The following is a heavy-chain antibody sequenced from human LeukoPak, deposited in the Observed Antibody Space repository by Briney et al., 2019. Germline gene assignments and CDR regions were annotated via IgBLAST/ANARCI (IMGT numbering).Heavy chain of an antibody. CDR2: MYYSGST. D-gene: IGHD2-2*02. Sequence: LSGTLARNCTLQSEYSSSGDECRCWSRQPPGKRLEWIGSMYYSGSTYYNPSLKSRVTISVDTSKNQFSLKLSSVTAADTALYYCARQLPYCSTTSCYIGGLWAFDIWGQGTMVTVSS. J-gene: IGHJ3*02. V-gene: IGHV4-39*01. CDR3: ARQLPYCSTTSCYIGGLWAFDI. CDR1: SEYSSSGDEC.